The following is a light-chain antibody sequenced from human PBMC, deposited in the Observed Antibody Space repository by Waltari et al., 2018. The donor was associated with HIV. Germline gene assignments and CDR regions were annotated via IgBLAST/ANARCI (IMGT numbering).Light chain of an antibody. J-gene: IGLJ2*01. Sequence: SYELTQPLPVSVALGHTARLTCGGNNIGSKHVHWNQQKPGQAPVLVIYRDSNRPSGIPERFSGSNSGNTATLTISRAQAGDEADYYCQVWDSSTVVFGGGTKLTVL. CDR3: QVWDSSTVV. CDR1: NIGSKH. V-gene: IGLV3-9*01. CDR2: RDS.